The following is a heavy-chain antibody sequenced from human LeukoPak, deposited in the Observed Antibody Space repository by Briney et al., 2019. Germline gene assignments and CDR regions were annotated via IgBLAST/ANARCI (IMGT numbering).Heavy chain of an antibody. CDR2: ISSSSSYI. Sequence: GGSLRLSCAASGFTFSSYSMNWGRQAPGKGLELVSSISSSSSYIYYADSVKGRFTISRDNATNSLYLQMNSLRAEDTAVYYCARSSGGGDWSTDYWGQGTLVTVSS. D-gene: IGHD2-21*02. CDR1: GFTFSSYS. J-gene: IGHJ4*02. CDR3: ARSSGGGDWSTDY. V-gene: IGHV3-21*01.